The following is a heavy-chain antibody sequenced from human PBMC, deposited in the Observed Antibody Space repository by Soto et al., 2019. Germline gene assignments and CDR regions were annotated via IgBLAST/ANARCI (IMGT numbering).Heavy chain of an antibody. Sequence: EVQLVQSGAEVKKPGESLKISCKGSRYSFTNYWIAWVRQMPGKGLEWMGIIYPGDSDSRYSPSFQDQVTISADKSISTAYLQWSSLKASDTAIYYCARPRSGSYRLDYYGMDVWGQGTTVTVSS. CDR3: ARPRSGSYRLDYYGMDV. CDR2: IYPGDSDS. J-gene: IGHJ6*02. V-gene: IGHV5-51*01. CDR1: RYSFTNYW. D-gene: IGHD3-10*01.